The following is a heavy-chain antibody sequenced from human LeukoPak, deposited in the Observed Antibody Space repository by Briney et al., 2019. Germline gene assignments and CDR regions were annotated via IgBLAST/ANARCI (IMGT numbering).Heavy chain of an antibody. CDR2: INAGNGNT. J-gene: IGHJ5*02. Sequence: ASVKVSCKASGCTFTSYAMHWVRQAPGQRLEWMGWINAGNGNTKYSQKFQGRVTITRDTSASTAYMELSSLRSEDTAVCYCARDFGYCSSTSCYLNWFDPWGQGTLVTVSS. CDR3: ARDFGYCSSTSCYLNWFDP. D-gene: IGHD2-2*03. V-gene: IGHV1-3*01. CDR1: GCTFTSYA.